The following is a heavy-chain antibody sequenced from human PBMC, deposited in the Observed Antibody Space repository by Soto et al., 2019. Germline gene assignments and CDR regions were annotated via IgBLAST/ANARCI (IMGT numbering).Heavy chain of an antibody. CDR1: GLTFSSYG. CDR2: IWYDGSNK. V-gene: IGHV3-33*01. J-gene: IGHJ4*02. Sequence: QVQLVESGGGVVQPGRSLRLSCAASGLTFSSYGMHWVRQAPGKGLEWVAVIWYDGSNKYYADSVKGRFTISRDNSKNTLYLQMNSLRAEDTAVYYCARVPTVTPVFFDYWGQGTLVTVSS. CDR3: ARVPTVTPVFFDY. D-gene: IGHD4-17*01.